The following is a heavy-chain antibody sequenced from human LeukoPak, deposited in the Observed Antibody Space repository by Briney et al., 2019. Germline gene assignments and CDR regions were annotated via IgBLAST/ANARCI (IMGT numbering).Heavy chain of an antibody. CDR2: IRSKAYGGTT. CDR3: TRDQVTMVRGALFDY. V-gene: IGHV3-49*03. Sequence: GGSLRLSCTASGFTFGDYAMSWFRQAPGKGLEWVGFIRSKAYGGTTEYAASVKGRFTISRDDSKSIAYLQMNSLKTEDTAVYYCTRDQVTMVRGALFDYWGQGTLVTVSS. CDR1: GFTFGDYA. D-gene: IGHD3-10*01. J-gene: IGHJ4*02.